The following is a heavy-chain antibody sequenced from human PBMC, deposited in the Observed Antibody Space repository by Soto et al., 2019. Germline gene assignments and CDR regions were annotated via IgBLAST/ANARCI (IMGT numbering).Heavy chain of an antibody. CDR2: IYYSGST. Sequence: SETLSLTCTVAGGSISSYYWSWIRQPPGKGLEWIGYIYYSGSTNYNPSLKSRVTISVDTSKNQFSLKLSSVTAADTAVYYCARARAAAGTWSRTSFDYWGQGTLVTVSS. D-gene: IGHD6-13*01. V-gene: IGHV4-59*12. CDR3: ARARAAAGTWSRTSFDY. CDR1: GGSISSYY. J-gene: IGHJ4*02.